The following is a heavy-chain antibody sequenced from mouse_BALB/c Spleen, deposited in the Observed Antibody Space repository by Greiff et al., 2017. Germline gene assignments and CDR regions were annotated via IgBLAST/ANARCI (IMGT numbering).Heavy chain of an antibody. V-gene: IGHV5-12-2*01. CDR3: ARHPGITTSDV. D-gene: IGHD1-1*01. CDR2: ISNGGGST. J-gene: IGHJ1*01. CDR1: GFTFSSYT. Sequence: DVQLVESGGGLVQPGGSLKLSCAASGFTFSSYTMSWVRQTPEKRLEWVAYISNGGGSTYYPDTVKGRFTISRDNAKNTLYLQMSSLKSEDTAMYYCARHPGITTSDVWGAGTTVTVSS.